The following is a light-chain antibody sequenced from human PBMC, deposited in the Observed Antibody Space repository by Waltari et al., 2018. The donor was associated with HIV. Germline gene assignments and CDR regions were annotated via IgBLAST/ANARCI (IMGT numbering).Light chain of an antibody. Sequence: SSELTQDPAVSVALGQTVRITCQGDSLRSYYASWYQQKPGQAPVLVIYGKNNRPSGIPDRFSGTSSGNTASLTSTGAEAEEEADYDCNSRDSSGNHQVFGGGTKLTVL. CDR3: NSRDSSGNHQV. V-gene: IGLV3-19*01. CDR1: SLRSYY. CDR2: GKN. J-gene: IGLJ2*01.